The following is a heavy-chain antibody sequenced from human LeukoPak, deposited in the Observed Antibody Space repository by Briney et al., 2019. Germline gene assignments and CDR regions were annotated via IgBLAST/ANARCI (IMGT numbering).Heavy chain of an antibody. CDR2: IIPIFGTA. CDR1: GGTFSSYA. J-gene: IGHJ6*03. Sequence: GSSVKVSCKASGGTFSSYAISWVRQAPGQGLEWMGGIIPIFGTANYAQKFQGRVTITTDESTSTAYMELSSLRSEDTAVYYCARVRITIFGVVITRTPHYYYMDVWGKGTTVTVS. CDR3: ARVRITIFGVVITRTPHYYYMDV. D-gene: IGHD3-3*01. V-gene: IGHV1-69*05.